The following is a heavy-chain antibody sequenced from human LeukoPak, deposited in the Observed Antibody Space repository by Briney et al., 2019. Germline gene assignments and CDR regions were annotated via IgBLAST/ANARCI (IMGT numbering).Heavy chain of an antibody. CDR1: GGSISTTNYY. Sequence: SETLSLTCTVSGGSISTTNYYWGWIRQSPGKGLEWFGCVYYSGSTYYNPSLKSRVTISVDTSKNQFSLKLSSVTAADTAVYYCASTIVGAGDYWGQGTLVTVSS. D-gene: IGHD1-26*01. CDR2: VYYSGST. CDR3: ASTIVGAGDY. J-gene: IGHJ4*02. V-gene: IGHV4-39*07.